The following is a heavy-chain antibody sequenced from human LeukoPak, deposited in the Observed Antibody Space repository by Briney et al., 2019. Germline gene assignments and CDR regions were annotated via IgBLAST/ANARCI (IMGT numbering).Heavy chain of an antibody. CDR3: AGSLWFGESGGPGFDY. J-gene: IGHJ4*02. V-gene: IGHV3-66*01. CDR1: GFTFSSYA. D-gene: IGHD3-10*01. CDR2: IYSGGST. Sequence: GGSLRLSCATSGFTFSSYAMSWVRQAPGKGLEWVSVIYSGGSTYYADSVKGRFTISRDNSKNTLYLQMNSLRAEDTAVYYCAGSLWFGESGGPGFDYWGQGTLVTVSS.